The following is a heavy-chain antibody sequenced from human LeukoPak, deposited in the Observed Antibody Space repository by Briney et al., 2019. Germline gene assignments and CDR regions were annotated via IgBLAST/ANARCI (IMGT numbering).Heavy chain of an antibody. V-gene: IGHV3-30*04. CDR2: ISTDGRDK. D-gene: IGHD6-13*01. J-gene: IGHJ4*02. Sequence: QSGGSLRLSCAASGFSFSNYAIHWVRQTPGEGLVWVAVISTDGRDKHYVDSVKGRFTISRDNSKSTLYLQMNSLRAEDTAVYYCARDSAAAAVYYFDYWGQGTLVTVSS. CDR1: GFSFSNYA. CDR3: ARDSAAAAVYYFDY.